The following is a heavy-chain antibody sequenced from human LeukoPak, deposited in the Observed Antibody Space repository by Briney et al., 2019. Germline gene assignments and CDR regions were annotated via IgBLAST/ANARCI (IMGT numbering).Heavy chain of an antibody. J-gene: IGHJ4*02. CDR1: GYTFIVFY. D-gene: IGHD3-22*01. CDR2: INSNSGVP. V-gene: IGHV1-2*02. CDR3: ARDPLHSSGPISHDF. Sequence: ASVKVSCKASGYTFIVFYIHWVRQAPGQGLEWMGWINSNSGVPNYAQKFQGRVTMTRDTSISTAYIQLSSLRSDDTAVYYCARDPLHSSGPISHDFWGQGTLVTVSS.